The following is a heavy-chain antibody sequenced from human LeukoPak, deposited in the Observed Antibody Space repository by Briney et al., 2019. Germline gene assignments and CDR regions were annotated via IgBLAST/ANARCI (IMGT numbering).Heavy chain of an antibody. CDR2: IIPIFGTP. V-gene: IGHV1-69*13. J-gene: IGHJ4*02. Sequence: GASVKVSCKGSGGTFSSYAISWVRQAPGQGLEWMGGIIPIFGTPNYAQKFQGGVTITADESTSTAYMELSSLRSEDTAVYYCARADLGSGSPRLDYWGQGTLVTVSS. CDR1: GGTFSSYA. D-gene: IGHD3-10*01. CDR3: ARADLGSGSPRLDY.